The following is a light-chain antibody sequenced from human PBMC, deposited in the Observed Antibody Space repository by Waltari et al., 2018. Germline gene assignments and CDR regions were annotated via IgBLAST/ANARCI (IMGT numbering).Light chain of an antibody. J-gene: IGLJ3*02. Sequence: QLVLTQSPSASASLGASVKLTCALSSGHSSNVIAWLQQQPEKGPRYLMKVNSDGSHSKGDEIPDRFSGSSSGAERYRTISSRQSEDEADYYGQTGGHGTWVFGGGTKLTVL. V-gene: IGLV4-69*01. CDR1: SGHSSNV. CDR3: QTGGHGTWV. CDR2: VNSDGSH.